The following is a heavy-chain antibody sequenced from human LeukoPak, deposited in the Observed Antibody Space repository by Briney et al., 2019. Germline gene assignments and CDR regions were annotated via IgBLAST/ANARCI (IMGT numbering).Heavy chain of an antibody. CDR3: ARDRRGGSSLDY. D-gene: IGHD6-6*01. CDR2: INHSGST. V-gene: IGHV4-34*01. J-gene: IGHJ4*02. Sequence: SETLSLTCAVYGGSFSGYYWSWIRQPPGKGLEWIGEINHSGSTNYNPSLKSRVTISVDTSKNQFSLKLSSVTAADTAVYYCARDRRGGSSLDYWGQGTLVTVSS. CDR1: GGSFSGYY.